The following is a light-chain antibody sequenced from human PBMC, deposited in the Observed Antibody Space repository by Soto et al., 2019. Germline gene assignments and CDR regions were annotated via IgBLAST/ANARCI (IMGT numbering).Light chain of an antibody. Sequence: QSALTQPASVSGSPGQSITISSPGPSGAIGSYNRVSWYQQHPGKAPKLIIYEVTDRPSGVSNRFSGSKSGNTASLTISGLQAEDEAEYYCSSYTNINTRACVFGTGTKVTVL. CDR2: EVT. CDR1: SGAIGSYNR. CDR3: SSYTNINTRACV. V-gene: IGLV2-14*01. J-gene: IGLJ1*01.